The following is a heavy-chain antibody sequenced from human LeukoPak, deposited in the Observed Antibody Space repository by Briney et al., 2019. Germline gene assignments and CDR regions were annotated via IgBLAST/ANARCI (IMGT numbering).Heavy chain of an antibody. J-gene: IGHJ4*02. V-gene: IGHV3-9*01. CDR2: ISWNSGSI. Sequence: PGGSLRLSCAASGFTFDDYAMHWVRQAPGKGLEWVSGISWNSGSIGYADSVKGRFTISRDNAKNTLYLQMNSLRAEDTAVYYCAKAGPVPYFDYWGQGTLVTVSS. CDR1: GFTFDDYA. CDR3: AKAGPVPYFDY.